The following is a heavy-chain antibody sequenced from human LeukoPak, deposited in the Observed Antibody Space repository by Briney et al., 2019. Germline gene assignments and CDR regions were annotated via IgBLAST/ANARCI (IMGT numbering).Heavy chain of an antibody. Sequence: GGSLRLSCAASGFTFSSYSMNWVRQAPGKGLEWVSSISSSSSYIYYADSVKGRFTISRDNSKNTLYLQMNSLRAEDTAVYYCARDRAGGYGDYFSPAYYFDYWGQGTLVTVSS. V-gene: IGHV3-21*01. CDR2: ISSSSSYI. D-gene: IGHD4-17*01. CDR1: GFTFSSYS. J-gene: IGHJ4*02. CDR3: ARDRAGGYGDYFSPAYYFDY.